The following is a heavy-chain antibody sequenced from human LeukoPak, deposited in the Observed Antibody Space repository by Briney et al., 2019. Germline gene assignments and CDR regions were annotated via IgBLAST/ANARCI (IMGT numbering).Heavy chain of an antibody. CDR3: VRDHTSGWLGY. CDR2: ISFSSTSI. V-gene: IGHV3-48*01. CDR1: GFTFSDYH. J-gene: IGHJ4*02. Sequence: PGGSLRLSCAASGFTFSDYHMNWVRQAPGKGPECVSYISFSSTSIDYSDSVKGRFTISRDNAKNPLYLQMNSLRAEDTAVYYCVRDHTSGWLGYWGQGTLVTVSS. D-gene: IGHD6-19*01.